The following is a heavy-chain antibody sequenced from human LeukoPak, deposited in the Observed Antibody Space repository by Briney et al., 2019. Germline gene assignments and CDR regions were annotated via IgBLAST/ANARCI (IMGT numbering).Heavy chain of an antibody. J-gene: IGHJ4*02. CDR1: GFTFSSYG. V-gene: IGHV3-33*01. D-gene: IGHD6-19*01. CDR3: ARGGYSGGWHLGY. Sequence: GRSLRLSCAASGFTFSSYGMHWVRQAPGKGLEWVAVIWYDGSNKYYADSVKGRFTISRDNSKNTLYLQMNSLRAEDTAVYYCARGGYSGGWHLGYWGQGTLVTVSS. CDR2: IWYDGSNK.